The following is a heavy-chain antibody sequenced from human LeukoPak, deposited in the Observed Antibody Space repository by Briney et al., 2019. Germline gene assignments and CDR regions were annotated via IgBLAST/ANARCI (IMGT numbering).Heavy chain of an antibody. CDR1: GGSISSYS. CDR3: AGEAGGGYARAFDI. J-gene: IGHJ3*02. Sequence: SETLSLTCIVSGGSISSYSWTWIRQSAGEGLEWIGRIYTSGTTNYNPSLKSRVTMSVDTSKNQFSLKLSSVTAADTAVYYCAGEAGGGYARAFDIWGQGTMVTVSS. CDR2: IYTSGTT. V-gene: IGHV4-4*07. D-gene: IGHD5-12*01.